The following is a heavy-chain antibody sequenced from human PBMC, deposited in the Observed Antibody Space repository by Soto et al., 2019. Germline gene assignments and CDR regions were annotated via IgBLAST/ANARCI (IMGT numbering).Heavy chain of an antibody. V-gene: IGHV1-2*04. CDR2: INPNSGGT. J-gene: IGHJ6*02. Sequence: GASVKVSCKASGYTFTGYYMHWVRQAPGQGLEWMGWINPNSGGTNYAQKFQGWVTMTRDTSISTAYMELSRLGSDDTAVYYCARGRDKAIVDYYYYGMDVWGQGTTVTVSS. CDR1: GYTFTGYY. CDR3: ARGRDKAIVDYYYYGMDV. D-gene: IGHD2-15*01.